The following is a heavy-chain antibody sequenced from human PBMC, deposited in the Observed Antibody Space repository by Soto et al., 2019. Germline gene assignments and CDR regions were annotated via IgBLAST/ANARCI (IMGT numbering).Heavy chain of an antibody. CDR1: GASISSDNW. V-gene: IGHV4-4*02. J-gene: IGHJ3*02. CDR2: IYHTGST. Sequence: QVQLQESGPGLVKPSGTLSLTCAVSGASISSDNWWSWVRQPPGKGLEWMGEIYHTGSTFYNPSLKRRVTVSLHKSNNQFSLRLTSVTAADTAVYYCAKNTCYGDRCDTAFHIWGQGTTVTVSP. D-gene: IGHD2-15*01. CDR3: AKNTCYGDRCDTAFHI.